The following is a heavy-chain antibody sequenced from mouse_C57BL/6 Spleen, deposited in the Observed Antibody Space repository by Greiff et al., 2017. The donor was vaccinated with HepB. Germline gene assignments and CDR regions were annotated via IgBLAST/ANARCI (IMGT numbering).Heavy chain of an antibody. V-gene: IGHV3-6*01. Sequence: DVQLQESGPGLVKPSQSLSLTCSVTGYSITSGYYWNWIRQFPGNKLEWMGYISYDGSNNYNPSLKNRISITRDTSKNQFFLKLNSVTTEDTATYYCARWYYGSSYDWYFDVWGTGTTVTVSS. CDR1: GYSITSGYY. D-gene: IGHD1-1*01. J-gene: IGHJ1*03. CDR3: ARWYYGSSYDWYFDV. CDR2: ISYDGSN.